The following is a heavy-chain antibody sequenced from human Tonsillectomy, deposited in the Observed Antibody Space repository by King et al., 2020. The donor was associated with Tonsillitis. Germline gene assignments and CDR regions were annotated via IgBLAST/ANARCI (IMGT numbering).Heavy chain of an antibody. Sequence: GQLVQSGGGLVQPGGSLRLSCAASGFTVSSNYMSWVRQAPGKGLEWVSVIYSGGSTYYADSVKGRFTISRDNSKNTLYLQMNSLRAEDTAVYYCAREDYYDSSGYLGGMDVWGQGPTVTVSS. V-gene: IGHV3-66*01. D-gene: IGHD3-22*01. CDR1: GFTVSSNY. J-gene: IGHJ6*02. CDR3: AREDYYDSSGYLGGMDV. CDR2: IYSGGST.